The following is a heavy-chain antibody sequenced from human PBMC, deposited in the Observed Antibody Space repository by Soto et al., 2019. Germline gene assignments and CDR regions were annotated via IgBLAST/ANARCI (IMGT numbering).Heavy chain of an antibody. CDR1: GITFSSYG. Sequence: PGGSLRLSGAASGITFSSYGINWVRQAPWKGLEWVSSISSGSSYIYYADSVKGRFTISRDNAKNSLYLQMNSLRAEDTAVYYCARDLVLYGDTPKYFQHCGQGTLVTFSS. CDR3: ARDLVLYGDTPKYFQH. D-gene: IGHD4-17*01. J-gene: IGHJ1*01. CDR2: ISSGSSYI. V-gene: IGHV3-21*01.